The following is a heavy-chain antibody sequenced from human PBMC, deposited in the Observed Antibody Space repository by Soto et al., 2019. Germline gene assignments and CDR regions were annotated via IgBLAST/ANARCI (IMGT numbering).Heavy chain of an antibody. CDR2: IYYSGST. V-gene: IGHV4-30-4*01. CDR3: ARGPSGDGYNPIPFDY. J-gene: IGHJ4*02. Sequence: PSETLSLTCTVSGGSISSGDYYWSWIRQPPGKGLEWIGYIYYSGSTYYNPSLKSRVTISVDTSKNQFSLKLSSVTAADTAVYYCARGPSGDGYNPIPFDYWGQGTLVTVSS. CDR1: GGSISSGDYY. D-gene: IGHD5-12*01.